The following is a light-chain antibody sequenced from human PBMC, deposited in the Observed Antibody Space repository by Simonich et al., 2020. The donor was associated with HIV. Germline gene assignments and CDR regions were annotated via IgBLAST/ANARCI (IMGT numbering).Light chain of an antibody. V-gene: IGLV4-69*01. CDR1: SGHSTYA. J-gene: IGLJ3*02. Sequence: QLVLTQSPSSSASLGASVKLTCTLSSGHSTYAIAWHQQLPEKGPRFVMKGNNDGSHNKGDGIPDRFSGSSSGAERYLTISSLQSEDEADYYCQTWGSGIQVFGGGTKLTVL. CDR3: QTWGSGIQV. CDR2: GNNDGSH.